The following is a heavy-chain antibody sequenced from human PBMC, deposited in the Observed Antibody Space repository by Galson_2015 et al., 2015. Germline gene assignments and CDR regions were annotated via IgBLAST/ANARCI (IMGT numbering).Heavy chain of an antibody. CDR2: ISSSSSTI. J-gene: IGHJ6*02. CDR1: GFTFSSYS. D-gene: IGHD3-3*01. Sequence: SLRLSCAASGFTFSSYSMNWVRQAPGKGLEWVSYISSSSSTIYYADSVKGRFTISRDNAKNTLYLQMNSLRAEDTAVYYCARVGLYDFWSGYVHYGMDVWGQGTTVTVSS. CDR3: ARVGLYDFWSGYVHYGMDV. V-gene: IGHV3-48*01.